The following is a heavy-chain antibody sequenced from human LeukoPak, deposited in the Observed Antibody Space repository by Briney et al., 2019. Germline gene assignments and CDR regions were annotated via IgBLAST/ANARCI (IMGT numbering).Heavy chain of an antibody. V-gene: IGHV1-69*01. D-gene: IGHD5-18*01. J-gene: IGHJ4*02. CDR3: ARGGTKQLWSASDY. CDR1: GGTFSSYA. CDR2: IIPIFGTA. Sequence: ASVKVSCKASGGTFSSYAISWVRQAPGQGLEWMGGIIPIFGTAKYAQKFQGRVTITADESTSTAYMELSSLRSEDTAVYYCARGGTKQLWSASDYWGQGTLVTVSS.